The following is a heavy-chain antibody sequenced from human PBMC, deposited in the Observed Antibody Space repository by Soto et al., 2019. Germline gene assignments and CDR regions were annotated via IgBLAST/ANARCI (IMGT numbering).Heavy chain of an antibody. V-gene: IGHV1-2*04. D-gene: IGHD6-13*01. CDR1: GYTFTGYY. CDR3: ARGYIEAAEQDAFDI. J-gene: IGHJ3*02. CDR2: INPNSGGT. Sequence: GASVKVSCKASGYTFTGYYMHWVRQAPGQGLEWMGWINPNSGGTNYAQKFQGWVTMTRDTSISTAYMELSRLRSDDTAVYYCARGYIEAAEQDAFDIWGQGTMVTVSS.